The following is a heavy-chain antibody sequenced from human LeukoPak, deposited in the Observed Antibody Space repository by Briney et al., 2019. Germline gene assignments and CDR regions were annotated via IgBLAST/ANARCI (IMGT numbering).Heavy chain of an antibody. J-gene: IGHJ4*02. Sequence: GGSLRLSCAASGFTFNSYWMNWVRQAPGKRLEWVAKIKLDGSEKYYVDSVKGRFTISRDNARNSLNLQMNSLRAEDTAVYYCARDLPYFGADYWGQGILVTVSS. CDR1: GFTFNSYW. CDR2: IKLDGSEK. CDR3: ARDLPYFGADY. D-gene: IGHD3-3*01. V-gene: IGHV3-7*01.